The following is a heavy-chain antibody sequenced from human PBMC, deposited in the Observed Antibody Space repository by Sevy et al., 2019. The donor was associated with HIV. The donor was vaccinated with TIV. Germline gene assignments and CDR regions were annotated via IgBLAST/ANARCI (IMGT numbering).Heavy chain of an antibody. V-gene: IGHV3-48*03. Sequence: GESLKISCTASGFTFSTYEMSWVRQAPGKGLEWVSYISNSGNTIYYSDSVKGRFTISRDNAKNSLYLQMNSLRAADTAVYYCAREVPPSATTVAHFDYWGRGTLVTVSS. CDR2: ISNSGNTI. D-gene: IGHD4-17*01. J-gene: IGHJ4*02. CDR1: GFTFSTYE. CDR3: AREVPPSATTVAHFDY.